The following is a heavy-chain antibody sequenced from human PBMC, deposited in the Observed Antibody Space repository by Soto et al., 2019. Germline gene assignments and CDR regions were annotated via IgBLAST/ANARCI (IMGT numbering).Heavy chain of an antibody. D-gene: IGHD2-2*02. CDR1: GFTFSSYG. CDR2: ISYDGSNK. CDR3: ARVGYCSSTSCYRDYYYYGMDV. J-gene: IGHJ6*02. Sequence: PGGSLRLSCAASGFTFSSYGMHWVRQAPGKGLEWVAVISYDGSNKYYADSVKGRFTISRDNSKNTLYLQMNSLRAEDTAVYYCARVGYCSSTSCYRDYYYYGMDVWGQGTTVTVSS. V-gene: IGHV3-30*03.